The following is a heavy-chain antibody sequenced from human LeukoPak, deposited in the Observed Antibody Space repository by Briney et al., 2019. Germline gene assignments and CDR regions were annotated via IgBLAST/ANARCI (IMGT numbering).Heavy chain of an antibody. Sequence: GSVKVSCKASGYTFTSYGISWVRQAPGQGLEWMGWISAYNGNTNYAQKLQGRVTMTTDTSTSTAYMELRSLRSDDTAVYYCASLYSSGWYSYWGQGTLVTVSS. CDR3: ASLYSSGWYSY. J-gene: IGHJ4*02. D-gene: IGHD6-19*01. V-gene: IGHV1-18*01. CDR2: ISAYNGNT. CDR1: GYTFTSYG.